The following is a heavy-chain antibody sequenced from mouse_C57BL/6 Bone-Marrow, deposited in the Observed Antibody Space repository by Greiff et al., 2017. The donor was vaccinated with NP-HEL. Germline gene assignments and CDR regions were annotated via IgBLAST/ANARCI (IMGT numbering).Heavy chain of an antibody. J-gene: IGHJ4*01. D-gene: IGHD2-1*01. CDR1: GFSLTSYG. CDR3: AKNPIYYGNYEAMDY. Sequence: VQLQQSGPGLVQPSQSLSITCTVSGFSLTSYGVHWVRQSPGKGLEWLGVIWRGGSTDYNAAFMSRLSITKDNSKSQVFFKMNSLQADDTAIYYCAKNPIYYGNYEAMDYWGQGTSVTVSS. V-gene: IGHV2-5*01. CDR2: IWRGGST.